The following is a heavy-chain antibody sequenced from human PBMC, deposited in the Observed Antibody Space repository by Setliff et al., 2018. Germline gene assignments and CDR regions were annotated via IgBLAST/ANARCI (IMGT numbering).Heavy chain of an antibody. J-gene: IGHJ4*02. CDR2: IYTSGST. CDR3: AKGRGEMDS. Sequence: SETLSLTCTVSGGSINNYYWTWTRQPAGKGLEWIGRIYTSGSTNYNPSLKSRVSISIDTSKNQFSLNVRSVTAADTAIYYCAKGRGEMDSWGQGILVTVSS. D-gene: IGHD3-10*01. V-gene: IGHV4-4*07. CDR1: GGSINNYY.